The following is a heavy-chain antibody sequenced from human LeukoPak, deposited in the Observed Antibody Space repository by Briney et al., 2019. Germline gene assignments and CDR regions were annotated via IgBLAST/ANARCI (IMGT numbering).Heavy chain of an antibody. CDR1: GGSFSGYY. CDR2: INHSGST. J-gene: IGHJ4*02. V-gene: IGHV4-34*01. Sequence: PSETLSLTCAVYGGSFSGYYWSWIRQPPGKGLEWIGEINHSGSTNYNPSLKSRVTISVDTSKNQFSLKLSSVTAADTAVYYCARYPYYDILDPSDYRGQGALVTVSS. D-gene: IGHD3-9*01. CDR3: ARYPYYDILDPSDY.